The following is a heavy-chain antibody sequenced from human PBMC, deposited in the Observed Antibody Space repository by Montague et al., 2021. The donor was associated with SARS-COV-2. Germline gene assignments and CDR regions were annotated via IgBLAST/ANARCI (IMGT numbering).Heavy chain of an antibody. CDR1: GGSISSYN. Sequence: SETLSLTCTVSGGSISSYNWSWIRQPPGKGLECIGYIYYGGNTNYNPSLKSRVTISVDASKSQFSLKLSSATAADTAVYYCAGLQGDGSLYGMDVWGQGTTVTVSS. CDR2: IYYGGNT. D-gene: IGHD5-24*01. J-gene: IGHJ6*02. CDR3: AGLQGDGSLYGMDV. V-gene: IGHV4-59*01.